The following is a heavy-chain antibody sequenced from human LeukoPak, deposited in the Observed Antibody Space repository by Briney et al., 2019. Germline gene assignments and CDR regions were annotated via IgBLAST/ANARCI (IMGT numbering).Heavy chain of an antibody. CDR3: ARGDMDYDFWSGSDAFDI. Sequence: GSLRLSCAASGFTFSSYSMNWVRQAPGKGLEWVSSISSSSSYIYYADSVKGRFTISRDNAKNSLYLQMNSLRAEDTAVYYCARGDMDYDFWSGSDAFDIWGQGTMVTVSS. D-gene: IGHD3-3*01. CDR1: GFTFSSYS. V-gene: IGHV3-21*01. J-gene: IGHJ3*02. CDR2: ISSSSSYI.